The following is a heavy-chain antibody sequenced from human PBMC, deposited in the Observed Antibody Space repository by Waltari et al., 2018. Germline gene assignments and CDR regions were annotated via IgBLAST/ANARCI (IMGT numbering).Heavy chain of an antibody. J-gene: IGHJ5*02. Sequence: QVQLQESGPGLVKPSETLSLTCTVSGYSISSGYYWGWIRQPPGKGLEWIGSIYHSGSTYYNPSLKSRVTISGDTSKNRFSLKLSSVTAADTAVYYCARASMVQGVINWFDPWGQGTLVTVSS. D-gene: IGHD3-10*01. CDR3: ARASMVQGVINWFDP. V-gene: IGHV4-38-2*02. CDR2: IYHSGST. CDR1: GYSISSGYY.